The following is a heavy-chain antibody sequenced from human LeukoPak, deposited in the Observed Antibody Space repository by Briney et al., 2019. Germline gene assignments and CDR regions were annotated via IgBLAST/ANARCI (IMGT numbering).Heavy chain of an antibody. V-gene: IGHV1-69*05. Sequence: ASVKVSCKASGGTFSSYAISWVRQAPGQGLEWMGGIIPIFGTANYAQKLQGRVTITTDESTSTAYMKLSSLRSEDTAVYYCARDFQDGYNGLSLDYWGQGTLVTVSS. CDR2: IIPIFGTA. J-gene: IGHJ4*02. CDR3: ARDFQDGYNGLSLDY. CDR1: GGTFSSYA. D-gene: IGHD5-24*01.